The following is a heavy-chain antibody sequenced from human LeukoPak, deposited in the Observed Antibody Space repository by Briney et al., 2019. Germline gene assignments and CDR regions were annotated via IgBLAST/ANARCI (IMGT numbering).Heavy chain of an antibody. V-gene: IGHV3-23*01. J-gene: IGHJ6*02. CDR2: ISGSGGST. Sequence: GGSLRLSCAASGFTFRNSMISWVRQPPGKGLEWVTAISGSGGSTYYADSVKGRFSISRDNSKNTVYLQMNSLRAEDTAVYYCAKDLLGSSAPRYYYYYGMDVWGQGTTVTVSS. CDR3: AKDLLGSSAPRYYYYYGMDV. CDR1: GFTFRNSM. D-gene: IGHD6-19*01.